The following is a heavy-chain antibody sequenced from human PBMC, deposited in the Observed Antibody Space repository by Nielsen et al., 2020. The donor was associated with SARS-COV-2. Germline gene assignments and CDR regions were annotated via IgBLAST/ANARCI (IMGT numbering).Heavy chain of an antibody. CDR2: INWNGANT. D-gene: IGHD1-1*01. V-gene: IGHV3-20*04. Sequence: GESLKISCEVSGFTFEDYGMSWVRQAPGKGLEWVSGINWNGANTDYAASVEGRFTMSRDNAKYSLYLQMNSLRAEDTAFYYCVRARAYNWKGYNDYWGQGTLVTVSS. CDR3: VRARAYNWKGYNDY. J-gene: IGHJ4*02. CDR1: GFTFEDYG.